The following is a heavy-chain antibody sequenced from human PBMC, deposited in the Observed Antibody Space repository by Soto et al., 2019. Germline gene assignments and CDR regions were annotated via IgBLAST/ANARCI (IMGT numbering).Heavy chain of an antibody. CDR3: ENWF. Sequence: SETLSLTCAVSGDSIRSDKWWSWVRQPPGKGLEWIGEVHHSGNSNYNPSLKSRVIISVDKPKNQFSLNLSSVTDADTELRLRENWF. D-gene: IGHD1-26*01. CDR1: GDSIRSDKW. CDR2: VHHSGNS. J-gene: IGHJ5*01. V-gene: IGHV4-4*02.